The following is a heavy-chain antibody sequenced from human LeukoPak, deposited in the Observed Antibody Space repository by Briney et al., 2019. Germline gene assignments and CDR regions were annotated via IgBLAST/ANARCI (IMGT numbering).Heavy chain of an antibody. J-gene: IGHJ3*02. CDR3: AREFTLGAPWDAFDI. CDR2: IYSGGST. D-gene: IGHD3-16*01. V-gene: IGHV3-66*01. CDR1: GFTVSSNY. Sequence: GGSLRLSCAASGFTVSSNYMSWVRQAPGKGLEWVSVIYSGGSTYYADSVKGRFTISRDKSKNTLYLQMNSLRAEDTAVYYCAREFTLGAPWDAFDIWGQGTMVTVSS.